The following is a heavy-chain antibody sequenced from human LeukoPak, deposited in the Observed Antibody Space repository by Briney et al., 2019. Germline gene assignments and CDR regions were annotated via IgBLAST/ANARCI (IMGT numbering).Heavy chain of an antibody. CDR2: ISSSGSTI. D-gene: IGHD6-19*01. J-gene: IGHJ5*02. CDR1: GFTFSAYY. Sequence: GGSLRLSCAASGFTFSAYYMTWIRQAPGKGLEWVSYISSSGSTIYYADSVKGRFTISRDNAKNSLYLQMNSLRAEDTAVYYCARGSAVADNGRFDPWGQGTLVTVSS. V-gene: IGHV3-11*01. CDR3: ARGSAVADNGRFDP.